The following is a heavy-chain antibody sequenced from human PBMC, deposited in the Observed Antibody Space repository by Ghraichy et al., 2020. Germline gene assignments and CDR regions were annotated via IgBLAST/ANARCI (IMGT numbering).Heavy chain of an antibody. J-gene: IGHJ4*02. D-gene: IGHD6-13*01. CDR1: GGSFSGYY. V-gene: IGHV4-34*01. CDR3: ARGLGYSSSWYRAPNYFDY. CDR2: INHSGST. Sequence: SETLSLTCAVYGGSFSGYYWSWIRQPPGKGLEWIGEINHSGSTNYNPSLKSRVTISVDTSKNQFSLKLSSVTAADTAVYYCARGLGYSSSWYRAPNYFDYWGQGTLVTVSS.